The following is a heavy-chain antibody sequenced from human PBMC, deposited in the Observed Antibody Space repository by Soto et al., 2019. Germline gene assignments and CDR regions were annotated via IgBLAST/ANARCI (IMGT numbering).Heavy chain of an antibody. CDR3: AKAFGHYDSSAYDC. Sequence: GGSLILSCAASGFTFSNYAMSWVRQAPGKGLEWVSVISGSGGSTYYADSVKGRFTISRDNSKNTVYLQMNSLRAEDTAVYYCAKAFGHYDSSAYDCWGTGTMCTVSS. D-gene: IGHD3-22*01. CDR2: ISGSGGST. CDR1: GFTFSNYA. J-gene: IGHJ4*02. V-gene: IGHV3-23*01.